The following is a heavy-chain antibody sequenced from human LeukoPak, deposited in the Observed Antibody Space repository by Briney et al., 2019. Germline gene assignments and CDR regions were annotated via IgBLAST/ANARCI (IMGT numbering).Heavy chain of an antibody. CDR3: ARDNFSGGWYDAFDI. CDR2: INSDGSNT. D-gene: IGHD6-19*01. Sequence: GGSLRLSCAASGFTFSSYWMHWVRQAPGKGLVWVSRINSDGSNTIYADSVKGRFTISRDNFKNTLYLQMNSLRAEDTPVYYCARDNFSGGWYDAFDIWGQGTMLSVSS. J-gene: IGHJ3*02. CDR1: GFTFSSYW. V-gene: IGHV3-74*01.